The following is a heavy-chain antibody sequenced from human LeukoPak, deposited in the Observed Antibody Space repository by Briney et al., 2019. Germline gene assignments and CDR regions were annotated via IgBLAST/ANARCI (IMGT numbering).Heavy chain of an antibody. D-gene: IGHD3-10*01. CDR1: GFTFSSYW. V-gene: IGHV3-7*01. Sequence: PGGSLRLSCAASGFTFSSYWMSWVRQAPGKGLEWVANIKQDGSEKYYVDSVKGRFTISRDNAKNSLYLQMNSLRAEDTAVYYCARDRIRQFPGGAFDIWSQGTMVTVSS. J-gene: IGHJ3*02. CDR2: IKQDGSEK. CDR3: ARDRIRQFPGGAFDI.